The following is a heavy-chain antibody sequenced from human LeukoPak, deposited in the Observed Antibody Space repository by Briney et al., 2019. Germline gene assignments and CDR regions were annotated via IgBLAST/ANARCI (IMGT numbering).Heavy chain of an antibody. Sequence: PSETLSLTCTVSGGSISSGGYYWSWIRQHPGTGLEWIGYIYYSGSTYYNPSLKSRVTISVDTSKNQFSLKLSSVTAADTAVYYCARHLPGIAAAGRFDPWGQGTLVTVSS. CDR1: GGSISSGGYY. CDR2: IYYSGST. J-gene: IGHJ5*02. D-gene: IGHD6-13*01. CDR3: ARHLPGIAAAGRFDP. V-gene: IGHV4-31*03.